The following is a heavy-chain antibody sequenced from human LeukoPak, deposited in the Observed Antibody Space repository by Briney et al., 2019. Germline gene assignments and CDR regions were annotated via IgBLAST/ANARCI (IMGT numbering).Heavy chain of an antibody. Sequence: SGGSLRLSCAASGFTFSSYAMHWVRQAPGKGLEWVAVISYDGSNKYYADSVKGRFTISRDNSKNTLYLQMNSLRAEDTAVYYCARRGLLRDFWSGYYMDVWGKGTTVTVSS. CDR1: GFTFSSYA. V-gene: IGHV3-30-3*01. J-gene: IGHJ6*03. CDR2: ISYDGSNK. D-gene: IGHD3-3*01. CDR3: ARRGLLRDFWSGYYMDV.